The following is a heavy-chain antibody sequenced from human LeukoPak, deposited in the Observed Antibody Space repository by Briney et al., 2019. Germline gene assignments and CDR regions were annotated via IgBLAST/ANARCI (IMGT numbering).Heavy chain of an antibody. CDR2: INPNSGGT. CDR1: GDTFTGYY. CDR3: ARRGRRQQQQLVRGTPDFDY. D-gene: IGHD6-13*01. Sequence: ASVKDSCKASGDTFTGYYMHWVRQAPGQGLEWMGRINPNSGGTNYAQKFQGRVTMTRDTSISTAYTELSRLRSDDTAVYYCARRGRRQQQQLVRGTPDFDYWGQGTLVTVSS. J-gene: IGHJ4*02. V-gene: IGHV1-2*06.